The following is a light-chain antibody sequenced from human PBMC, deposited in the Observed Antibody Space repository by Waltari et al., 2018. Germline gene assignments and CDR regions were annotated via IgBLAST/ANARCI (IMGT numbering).Light chain of an antibody. CDR2: ATS. CDR1: KSISNN. J-gene: IGKJ1*01. CDR3: QQTYSTWT. Sequence: DIQMTQSPSSLSASVGDRVTITCRASKSISNNLNWYQQKPGKAPKLLNYATSVLQSGVPSRFSGRGSGTDFTLTISSLQPEDFATYYCQQTYSTWTFGQGTAVEIK. V-gene: IGKV1-39*01.